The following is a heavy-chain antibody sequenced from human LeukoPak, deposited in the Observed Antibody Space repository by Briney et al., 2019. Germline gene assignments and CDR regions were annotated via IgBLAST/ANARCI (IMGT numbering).Heavy chain of an antibody. J-gene: IGHJ6*02. CDR2: ISYDGSNK. CDR3: ARDPTYSYGYYYYYYGMDV. Sequence: GRSLGLSCAASGFTFSSYAMHWVRQAPGKGLEWVAVISYDGSNKYYADFVKGRLTISRDNSKNTLYLQMNSLRAEDTAVYYCARDPTYSYGYYYYYYGMDVWGQGTTVTVSS. D-gene: IGHD5-18*01. CDR1: GFTFSSYA. V-gene: IGHV3-30*04.